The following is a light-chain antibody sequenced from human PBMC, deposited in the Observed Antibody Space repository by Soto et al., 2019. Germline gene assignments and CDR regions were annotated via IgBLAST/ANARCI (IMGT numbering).Light chain of an antibody. J-gene: IGLJ2*01. V-gene: IGLV2-11*01. CDR1: SSDVGDKY. Sequence: QSALTQPPSASGSPGQSVTISCTGTSSDVGDKYVSWYQQHPGKVPNLIIYDVSERPSGVPDRFSGSKSGNTASLSISGLQAEDEADYYCCSYAGSYTVLFGGGTKVTV. CDR2: DVS. CDR3: CSYAGSYTVL.